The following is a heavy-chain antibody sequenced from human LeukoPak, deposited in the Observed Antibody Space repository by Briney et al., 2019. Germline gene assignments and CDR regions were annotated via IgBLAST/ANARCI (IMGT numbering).Heavy chain of an antibody. Sequence: PGGSLKLSCAASGLTFSDSTIHWVRQASGKGLGWVGRIRGKADSYATGYAASVKGRFIVSRDDSRNTAYLQMNSLTTEDTALYYCSRQLSGTGATDYWGQGTLVTVSS. CDR1: GLTFSDST. D-gene: IGHD1-1*01. V-gene: IGHV3-73*01. CDR3: SRQLSGTGATDY. J-gene: IGHJ4*02. CDR2: IRGKADSYAT.